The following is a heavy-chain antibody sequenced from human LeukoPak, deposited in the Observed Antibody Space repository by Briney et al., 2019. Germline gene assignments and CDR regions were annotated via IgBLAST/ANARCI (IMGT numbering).Heavy chain of an antibody. J-gene: IGHJ4*02. Sequence: PGGSLRLSCAASGFSFSRYGMHWVRQAPGKGLELVAVIWADGTNPYYGESVKGRFTISRDNSKNSLYLQMNSLRAEDTAVYYCARDRGWELLLYYFDYWGQGTLVTVSS. CDR3: ARDRGWELLLYYFDY. D-gene: IGHD1-26*01. CDR2: IWADGTNP. CDR1: GFSFSRYG. V-gene: IGHV3-33*01.